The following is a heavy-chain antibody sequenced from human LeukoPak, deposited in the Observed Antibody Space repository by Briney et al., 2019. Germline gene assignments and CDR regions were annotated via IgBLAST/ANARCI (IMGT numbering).Heavy chain of an antibody. D-gene: IGHD3-22*01. Sequence: GGSLRLSCAASGFTFSSYAMSWVRQAPGKGLEWVSAISGSGGSTYCADSVKGRFTISRDNSKNTLYLQMNSLRAEDTAVYYCAKVAQYYYDSSGSYYFDYWGQGTLVTVSS. V-gene: IGHV3-23*01. J-gene: IGHJ4*02. CDR1: GFTFSSYA. CDR2: ISGSGGST. CDR3: AKVAQYYYDSSGSYYFDY.